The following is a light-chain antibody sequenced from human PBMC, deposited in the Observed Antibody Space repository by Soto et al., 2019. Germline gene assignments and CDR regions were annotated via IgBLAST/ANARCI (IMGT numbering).Light chain of an antibody. J-gene: IGKJ2*01. CDR2: KAS. CDR3: QQYNPYSPYT. Sequence: DIQMTQFPSTLSASIGDRVTITCRASQTVSSWLAWYQQKPGKAPKLLIYKASNLESGVPSRFSGSGSGTEFTLTISSPQPDDFATYYCQQYNPYSPYTFGQGTRLEIK. V-gene: IGKV1-5*03. CDR1: QTVSSW.